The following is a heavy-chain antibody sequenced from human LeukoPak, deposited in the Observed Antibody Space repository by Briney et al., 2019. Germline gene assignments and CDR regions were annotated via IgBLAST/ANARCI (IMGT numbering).Heavy chain of an antibody. D-gene: IGHD3-9*01. J-gene: IGHJ4*02. V-gene: IGHV3-23*01. CDR2: ISGSSVKT. CDR3: TREEAYFDSLLAYYFDY. CDR1: GFIFSNYV. Sequence: PGGSLRLSCAASGFIFSNYVMSWVRQAPGKGPEWVAAISGSSVKTYYADSVKGRFTISRDDPKNTLYLQMNSLRAEDTVIYYCTREEAYFDSLLAYYFDYWGQGTLVTVSS.